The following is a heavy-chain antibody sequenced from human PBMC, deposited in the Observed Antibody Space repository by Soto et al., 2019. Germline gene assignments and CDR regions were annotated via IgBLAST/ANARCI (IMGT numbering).Heavy chain of an antibody. CDR2: ITSSGGNA. CDR3: AREMYANYVNYFDL. CDR1: GFSFKDYY. D-gene: IGHD2-8*01. J-gene: IGHJ5*02. V-gene: IGHV3-11*01. Sequence: PGGSLRLSWAASGFSFKDYYMTWMRQTPEKGLEWISTITSSGGNAYYAASVKGRVTISRDNAHNSLYLQMSGLRAEDTALYYCAREMYANYVNYFDLSGQLTLVAVSS.